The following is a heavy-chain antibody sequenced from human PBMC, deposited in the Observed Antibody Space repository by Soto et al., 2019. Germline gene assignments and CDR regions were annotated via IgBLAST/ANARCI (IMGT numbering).Heavy chain of an antibody. CDR1: ADSISSDKW. CDR2: IYHSGST. Sequence: QVQLQESGPGLVKPSGNLSLSCAVSADSISSDKWWSWIRQPPGKGLQWIGEIYHSGSTKYNPSLKSRVIISVDKSKNQFSLKLSSVTDAGTAVYYCARGETQQQGDYWGQGTLVTVSS. J-gene: IGHJ4*02. D-gene: IGHD6-13*01. CDR3: ARGETQQQGDY. V-gene: IGHV4-4*02.